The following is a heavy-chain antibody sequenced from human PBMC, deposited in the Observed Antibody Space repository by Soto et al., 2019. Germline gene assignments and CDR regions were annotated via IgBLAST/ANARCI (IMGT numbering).Heavy chain of an antibody. D-gene: IGHD6-6*01. CDR2: IYYSGST. CDR1: GGSISSSSYY. V-gene: IGHV4-39*01. J-gene: IGHJ4*02. Sequence: PSETLSLTCTVSGGSISSSSYYWGWIRQPPGKGLEWIGSIYYSGSTYYNPSLKSRVTISVDTSKNQFSLKLSSVTAADTAVYYCERRTIYSSSSLGDDYWGQGTLVTVSS. CDR3: ERRTIYSSSSLGDDY.